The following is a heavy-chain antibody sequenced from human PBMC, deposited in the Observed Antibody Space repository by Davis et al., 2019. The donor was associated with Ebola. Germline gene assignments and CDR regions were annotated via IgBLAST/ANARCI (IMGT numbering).Heavy chain of an antibody. CDR3: ARVCSAGSCYSDYYYGMDV. CDR1: GGTFSSYG. CDR2: IIPILRTT. D-gene: IGHD2-15*01. Sequence: AASVKVSCKASGGTFSSYGISWVRQAPGQGLEWMGGIIPILRTTNYAQKFQGRVTITADESTGTAYMELSSLRSEDTAVYYCARVCSAGSCYSDYYYGMDVWGKGTTVTVSS. V-gene: IGHV1-69*13. J-gene: IGHJ6*04.